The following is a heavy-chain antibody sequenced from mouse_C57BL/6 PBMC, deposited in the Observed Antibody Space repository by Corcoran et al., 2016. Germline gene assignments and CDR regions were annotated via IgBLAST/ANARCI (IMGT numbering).Heavy chain of an antibody. Sequence: DVQLQESGPGLVKPSQSLSLTCSVTGYSITSGYYWNWIRQFPGNKLEWMGYISYDGSNNYNPSLKNRISITRDTSKNQFFLKLNSVTTEDTATYYCARFDGYSSWFAYWGQGTLVTVSA. CDR2: ISYDGSN. J-gene: IGHJ3*01. CDR3: ARFDGYSSWFAY. V-gene: IGHV3-6*01. CDR1: GYSITSGYY. D-gene: IGHD2-3*01.